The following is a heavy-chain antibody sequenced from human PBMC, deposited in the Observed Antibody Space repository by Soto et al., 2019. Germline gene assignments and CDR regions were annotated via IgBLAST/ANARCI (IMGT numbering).Heavy chain of an antibody. CDR3: ARTMYSNRGWFDP. Sequence: EVQLVESGGGLVQPGGSLRLSCAASGFTFRSYDMNWVRQAPGKGLEWVSYISSSGSLIYYADSVKGRFTNSRENAKNSLYLQMNSLRAEDTAVYYCARTMYSNRGWFDPWGQGTLVTVSS. CDR1: GFTFRSYD. CDR2: ISSSGSLI. V-gene: IGHV3-48*03. J-gene: IGHJ5*02. D-gene: IGHD1-26*01.